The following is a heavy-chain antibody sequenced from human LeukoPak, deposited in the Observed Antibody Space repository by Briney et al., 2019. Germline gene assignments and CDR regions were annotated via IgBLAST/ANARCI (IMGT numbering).Heavy chain of an antibody. J-gene: IGHJ6*04. CDR2: IWYDGSSK. CDR1: GFTFSSYG. CDR3: ARQGYYDILTGPQDYGMDV. V-gene: IGHV3-33*01. D-gene: IGHD3-9*01. Sequence: GGSLRLSCAASGFTFSSYGMHWVRQAPGKGLEWVAVIWYDGSSKYYADSVKGRFTISRDNSKNTLYLQMNSLRAEDTAVYYCARQGYYDILTGPQDYGMDVWGKGTTVTVSS.